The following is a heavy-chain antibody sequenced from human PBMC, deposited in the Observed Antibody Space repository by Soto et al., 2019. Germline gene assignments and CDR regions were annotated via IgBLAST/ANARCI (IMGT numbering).Heavy chain of an antibody. D-gene: IGHD1-26*01. Sequence: QVQLVQSGAEVKKPGSSVMVSCTASGGTFRTYAFSWVRQAPGQGLAWMGGVIPLFGTPDYEQKFQGRVTITADESTSTVHMELSRLRSEDTAVYYCARDSNTGSKYFAHWGQGTLVTVSS. CDR1: GGTFRTYA. J-gene: IGHJ4*02. V-gene: IGHV1-69*01. CDR3: ARDSNTGSKYFAH. CDR2: VIPLFGTP.